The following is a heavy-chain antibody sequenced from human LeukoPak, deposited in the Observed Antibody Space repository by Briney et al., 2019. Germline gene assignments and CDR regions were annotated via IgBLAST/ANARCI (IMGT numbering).Heavy chain of an antibody. CDR1: GYTFTGYY. Sequence: ASVKVSCKASGYTFTGYYMHWVRQAPGQGLEWMGWISAYNGNTNYAQKLQGRVTMTTDTSTSTAYMELRSLRSDDTAVYYCARPGIQLWFDYWGQGTLVTVSS. CDR2: ISAYNGNT. J-gene: IGHJ4*02. D-gene: IGHD5-18*01. V-gene: IGHV1-18*04. CDR3: ARPGIQLWFDY.